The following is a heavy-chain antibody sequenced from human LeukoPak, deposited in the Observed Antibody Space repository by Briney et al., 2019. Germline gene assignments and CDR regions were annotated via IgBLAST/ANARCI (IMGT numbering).Heavy chain of an antibody. CDR3: ARGYRQWLVRGGHWFDP. V-gene: IGHV3-21*04. CDR2: ISSSCSYI. D-gene: IGHD6-19*01. CDR1: GFTFSSYS. J-gene: IGHJ5*02. Sequence: GGSLRLSCAASGFTFSSYSMNWVRQAPGKGLEWVSSISSSCSYIYYADSVKGRFTISRDNAKNSLYLQMNSLRAEDTAVYYCARGYRQWLVRGGHWFDPWGQGTLVTVSS.